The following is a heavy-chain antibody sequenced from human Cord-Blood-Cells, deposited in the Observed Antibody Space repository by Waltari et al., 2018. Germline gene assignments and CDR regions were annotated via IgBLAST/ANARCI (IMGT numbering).Heavy chain of an antibody. Sequence: EVQLVESGGGLVQPGGSLRLSCAASGFTVRSNYMSWVRQAPGKGLEWVSVIYSGGSTYYAESVKGRFTISRHNSKNTLYLQMNSLRAEDTAVYYCARDRVGWFDPWGQGTLVTVSS. CDR1: GFTVRSNY. CDR3: ARDRVGWFDP. CDR2: IYSGGST. V-gene: IGHV3-53*04. J-gene: IGHJ5*02.